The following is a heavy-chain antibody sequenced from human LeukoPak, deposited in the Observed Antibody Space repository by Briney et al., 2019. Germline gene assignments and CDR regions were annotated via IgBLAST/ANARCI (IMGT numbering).Heavy chain of an antibody. Sequence: SETLSLTCTVSGGSISSSSYYWGWIRQPPGKGLEWIGSIYYSGSTYYNPSLKSRVTISVDKSKNQFSLKLSSVTAADTAVYYCARDQGYYGSGSGFGYWGQGTLVTVSS. J-gene: IGHJ4*02. D-gene: IGHD3-10*01. CDR3: ARDQGYYGSGSGFGY. CDR1: GGSISSSSYY. CDR2: IYYSGST. V-gene: IGHV4-39*07.